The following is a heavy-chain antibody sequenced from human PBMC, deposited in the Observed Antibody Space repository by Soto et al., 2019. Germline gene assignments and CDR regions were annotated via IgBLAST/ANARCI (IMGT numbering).Heavy chain of an antibody. J-gene: IGHJ4*02. V-gene: IGHV3-30*18. CDR2: ISYDGSNK. Sequence: GGSLRLSCAASGFTFSSYGMHWVRQAPGKGLEWVAVISYDGSNKYYADSVKGRFTISRDNSKNTLYLQMNSLRAEDTAVYYCAKPGRITMIVVYYFDYWGQGTLVTVS. CDR1: GFTFSSYG. CDR3: AKPGRITMIVVYYFDY. D-gene: IGHD3-22*01.